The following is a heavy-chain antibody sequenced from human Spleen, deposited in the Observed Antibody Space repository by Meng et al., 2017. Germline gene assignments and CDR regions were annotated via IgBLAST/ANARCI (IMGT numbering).Heavy chain of an antibody. CDR3: ARDPNHGDPGVRDF. Sequence: GESLKISCEGSGFTFSNAYMTWVRQVPGKRLEWVANINLDGSDKAYADSVKGRFTISRDNSQNSLYLQINSLRAEDTAVYYCARDPNHGDPGVRDFWGQGTLVTVSS. CDR1: GFTFSNAY. CDR2: INLDGSDK. D-gene: IGHD4-17*01. V-gene: IGHV3-7*01. J-gene: IGHJ4*02.